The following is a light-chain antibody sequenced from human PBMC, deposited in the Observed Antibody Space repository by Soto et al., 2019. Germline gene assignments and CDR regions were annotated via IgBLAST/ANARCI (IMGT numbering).Light chain of an antibody. CDR2: EVS. CDR1: TRVVGGYDY. J-gene: IGLJ2*01. CDR3: SSYAGSNILV. V-gene: IGLV2-8*01. Sequence: QPVRTNPPSASGSPGQSVPFSSPGTTRVVGGYDYVSWYQQHPGKAPKLMIYEVSKRPSGVPDRFSGSKSGNTASLTVSGLQAGDEADYYCSSYAGSNILVFGGGTQLTVL.